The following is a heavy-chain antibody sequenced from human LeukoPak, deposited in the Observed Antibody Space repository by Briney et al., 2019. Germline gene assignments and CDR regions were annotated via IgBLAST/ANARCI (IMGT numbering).Heavy chain of an antibody. CDR1: GFTFDDYG. Sequence: GGSLRLSCAASGFTFDDYGMSWVRQAPGKGLEWVSGINWNGGSTCYADSVKGRFTISRDNAKNSLYLQMNSLRAEDTALYYCARDSSSWRYFDYWGQGTLVTVSS. D-gene: IGHD6-13*01. V-gene: IGHV3-20*04. CDR3: ARDSSSWRYFDY. CDR2: INWNGGST. J-gene: IGHJ4*02.